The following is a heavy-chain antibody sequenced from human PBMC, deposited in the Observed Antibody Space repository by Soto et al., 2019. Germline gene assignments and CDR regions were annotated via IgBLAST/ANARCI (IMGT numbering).Heavy chain of an antibody. CDR1: GGSISSGDYY. CDR3: ARDPMGYSGYDVGAFDI. CDR2: IYYSGST. V-gene: IGHV4-30-4*01. D-gene: IGHD5-12*01. J-gene: IGHJ3*02. Sequence: SETLSLTCTVSGGSISSGDYYWSWIRQPPGKGLEWIGYIYYSGSTYYNPSLKSRVTISVDTSKNQFSLKLSSVTAADTAVYYCARDPMGYSGYDVGAFDIWGQGTMVTVSS.